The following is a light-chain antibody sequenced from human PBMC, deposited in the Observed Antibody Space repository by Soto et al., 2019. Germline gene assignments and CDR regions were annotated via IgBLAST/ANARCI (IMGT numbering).Light chain of an antibody. CDR2: EVS. V-gene: IGLV2-14*01. J-gene: IGLJ3*02. CDR3: SSYTTSNTWL. CDR1: TSDVGGFDS. Sequence: HSALTQPASVSGSPGQSITISCTATTSDVGGFDSVSWYQQHPGTAPRVIIYEVSNRPSGVSYRFSGSKSANTASLTISGLQADDEADYYCSSYTTSNTWLFGGGTKLTVL.